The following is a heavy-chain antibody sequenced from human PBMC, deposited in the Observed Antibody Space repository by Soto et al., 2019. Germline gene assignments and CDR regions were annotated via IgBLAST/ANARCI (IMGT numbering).Heavy chain of an antibody. D-gene: IGHD3-16*01. V-gene: IGHV3-73*01. Sequence: GGSLRLSCAASGFTFSGSAMHWVRQASGKGLEWVGRIRSKANSYATAYAASVKGRFTISRDDSKNTAYLQMNSLKTEDTAVYYCTRLPHSFGAEDALDIWGQGTMVTVS. CDR1: GFTFSGSA. CDR2: IRSKANSYAT. J-gene: IGHJ3*02. CDR3: TRLPHSFGAEDALDI.